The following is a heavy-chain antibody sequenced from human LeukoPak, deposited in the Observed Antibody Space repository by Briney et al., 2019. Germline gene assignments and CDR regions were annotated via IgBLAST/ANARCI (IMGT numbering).Heavy chain of an antibody. J-gene: IGHJ4*02. CDR1: AGSISSYY. D-gene: IGHD5-24*01. Sequence: SETLSLTCTVSAGSISSYYWSWIRQPPGKGLEWIGYIYYSGSTNYNPSLKSRVTISVDTSKNQFSLKLSSVTAADTAVYYCARGGMATFYWGQGTLVTVSS. CDR2: IYYSGST. CDR3: ARGGMATFY. V-gene: IGHV4-59*01.